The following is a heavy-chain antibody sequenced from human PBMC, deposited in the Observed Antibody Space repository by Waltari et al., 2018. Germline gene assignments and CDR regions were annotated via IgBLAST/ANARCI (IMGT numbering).Heavy chain of an antibody. D-gene: IGHD3-10*01. CDR2: INHSGST. Sequence: QVQLQQWGAGLLKPSETLSLTCAVYGGSFSGYYWSWIRQPPGKGLEWIGEINHSGSTNYNPSLKSRVTISVDTSKNQFSLKLSSVTAADTAVYYCARDGYGSGTAWGQGTLVTVSS. CDR3: ARDGYGSGTA. CDR1: GGSFSGYY. J-gene: IGHJ5*02. V-gene: IGHV4-34*01.